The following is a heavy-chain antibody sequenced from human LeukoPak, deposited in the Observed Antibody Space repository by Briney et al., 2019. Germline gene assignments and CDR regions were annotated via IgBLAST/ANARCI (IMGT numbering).Heavy chain of an antibody. V-gene: IGHV1-69*05. CDR2: IIPIFGTA. Sequence: SVKVSCKASGGTFSSYAISWVRQAPGQGLEWMGGIIPIFGTANYAQKFQGRVTITTDESTSTAYMELSSLRSEDTAVYYCATGPIAAAGYYYMDVWGKGTTVTVSS. CDR1: GGTFSSYA. CDR3: ATGPIAAAGYYYMDV. D-gene: IGHD6-13*01. J-gene: IGHJ6*03.